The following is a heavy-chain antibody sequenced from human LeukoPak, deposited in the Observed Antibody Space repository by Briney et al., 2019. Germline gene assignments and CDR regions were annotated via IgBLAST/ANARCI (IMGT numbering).Heavy chain of an antibody. CDR1: GYTFTGYY. D-gene: IGHD3-16*02. CDR2: INPNSGGT. Sequence: GASVKVSCKASGYTFTGYYMHWVRQAPGQGLEWMGWINPNSGGTNYAQKFQGRVTITADESTSTAYMELSSLRSEDTAVYYCARSSITFGGVIVNPHNWFDPWGQGTLVTVSS. CDR3: ARSSITFGGVIVNPHNWFDP. V-gene: IGHV1-2*02. J-gene: IGHJ5*02.